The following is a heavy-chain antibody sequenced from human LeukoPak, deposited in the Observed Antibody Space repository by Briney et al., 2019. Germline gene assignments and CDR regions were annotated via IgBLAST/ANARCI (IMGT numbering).Heavy chain of an antibody. J-gene: IGHJ3*02. D-gene: IGHD2-15*01. V-gene: IGHV1-24*01. CDR3: ARPVGGYCSGGGCPRATFDI. Sequence: GASVKVSCTISGYTLTELSMHWVRQAPGKGLEWMGNFDPEDGETIYAQKFQGRVTMTEDTSTDTAYMELSSLRSEDTAVYYCARPVGGYCSGGGCPRATFDIWGQGTRVTVSS. CDR2: FDPEDGET. CDR1: GYTLTELS.